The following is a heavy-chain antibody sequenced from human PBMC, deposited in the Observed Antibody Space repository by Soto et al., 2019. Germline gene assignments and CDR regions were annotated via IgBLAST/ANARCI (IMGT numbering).Heavy chain of an antibody. CDR3: AREGPEAFRSTWHFDY. D-gene: IGHD1-26*01. CDR2: MSFDGTTK. V-gene: IGHV3-30-3*01. Sequence: QVQLVESGGGVVQPGRSLRLSCAASGFTFSNFAMHWFRQAPGKGLEWVAVMSFDGTTKFYADSVKDRFTVSRDNSQNTLYLPVNILRDEDTAVYYCAREGPEAFRSTWHFDYWGQGTLVTVSS. CDR1: GFTFSNFA. J-gene: IGHJ4*02.